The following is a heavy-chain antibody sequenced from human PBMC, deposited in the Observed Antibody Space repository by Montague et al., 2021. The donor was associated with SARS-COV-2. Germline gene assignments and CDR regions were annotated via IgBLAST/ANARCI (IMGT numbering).Heavy chain of an antibody. CDR3: ARELLVTGDIDY. D-gene: IGHD7-27*01. CDR2: IWYDGSNK. J-gene: IGHJ4*02. V-gene: IGHV3-33*01. CDR1: GFTFSSYG. Sequence: SLRLSCAASGFTFSSYGMHWVRQAPGKGLEWVAVIWYDGSNKYYADSVKGRFTISRDNSKNTLYLQINSLRAEDTAGYYCARELLVTGDIDYWGQGTLVTVSS.